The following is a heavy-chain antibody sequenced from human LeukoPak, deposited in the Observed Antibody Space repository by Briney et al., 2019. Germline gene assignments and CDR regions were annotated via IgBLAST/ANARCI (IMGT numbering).Heavy chain of an antibody. CDR2: ISAYNGNT. CDR3: ARDSPDYYDSSGYYRTAAFDI. V-gene: IGHV1-18*01. Sequence: WASVKVSCKASGYTFTSYGISWVRQAPGQGLEWMGWISAYNGNTNYAQKLQGRVTMTTDTSTSTAYMELRSLRSDDTAVYYCARDSPDYYDSSGYYRTAAFDIWGQGTMVTVSS. CDR1: GYTFTSYG. J-gene: IGHJ3*02. D-gene: IGHD3-22*01.